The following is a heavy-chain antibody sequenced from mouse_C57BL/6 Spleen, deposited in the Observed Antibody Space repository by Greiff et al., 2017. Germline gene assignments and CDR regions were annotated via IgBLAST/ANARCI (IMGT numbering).Heavy chain of an antibody. CDR3: ARDERYYGNGYAMDY. CDR1: GFTFSSYA. J-gene: IGHJ4*01. Sequence: EVKLVESGGGLVKPGGSLKLSCAASGFTFSSYAMSWVRQTPEKRLEWVATISDGGSYTYYPDNVKGRFTISRDNAKNNLYLQMSHLKSEDTAMYYCARDERYYGNGYAMDYWGQGTSVTVSS. CDR2: ISDGGSYT. V-gene: IGHV5-4*01. D-gene: IGHD1-1*02.